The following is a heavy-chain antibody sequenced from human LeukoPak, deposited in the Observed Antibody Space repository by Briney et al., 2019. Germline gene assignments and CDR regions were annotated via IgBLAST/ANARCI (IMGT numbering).Heavy chain of an antibody. CDR1: GGTFSSYA. J-gene: IGHJ5*02. D-gene: IGHD6-13*01. CDR3: ARDNAAAAGTVWFDP. V-gene: IGHV1-69*01. CDR2: IIPIFGTA. Sequence: ASVKVSCKASGGTFSSYAISWVRQALGQGLEWMGGIIPIFGTANYAQKFQGRVTITADESTSTAYMELSSLRSEDTAVYHCARDNAAAAGTVWFDPWGQGTLVTVSS.